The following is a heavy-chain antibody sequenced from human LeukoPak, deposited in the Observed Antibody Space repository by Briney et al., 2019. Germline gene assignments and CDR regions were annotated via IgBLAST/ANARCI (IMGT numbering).Heavy chain of an antibody. CDR1: GITFSRYA. J-gene: IGHJ4*02. D-gene: IGHD6-13*01. Sequence: PGGSLRLSCAASGITFSRYAMNWVRQAPGKGLEWVSAISGSGGDTYYADSVKGRFTISKDNSKNTLFLQMNSLRAEDTAVYYCAKDHSSSWHNYFDFWGQGTLVTVSS. V-gene: IGHV3-23*01. CDR3: AKDHSSSWHNYFDF. CDR2: ISGSGGDT.